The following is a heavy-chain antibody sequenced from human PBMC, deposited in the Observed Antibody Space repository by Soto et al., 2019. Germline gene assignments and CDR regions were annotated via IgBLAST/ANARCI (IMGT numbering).Heavy chain of an antibody. D-gene: IGHD3-22*01. CDR1: GYTFTSYD. CDR3: ARALGYYYDSSGYYRENYYYYGMDV. J-gene: IGHJ6*02. V-gene: IGHV1-8*01. Sequence: ASVKVSCKASGYTFTSYDINWVRQATGQGLEWMGWMNPNSGNTGYAQKFQGRVTMTRNTSISTAYMELSSLRSEDTAVYYCARALGYYYDSSGYYRENYYYYGMDVWGQGTTVTVSS. CDR2: MNPNSGNT.